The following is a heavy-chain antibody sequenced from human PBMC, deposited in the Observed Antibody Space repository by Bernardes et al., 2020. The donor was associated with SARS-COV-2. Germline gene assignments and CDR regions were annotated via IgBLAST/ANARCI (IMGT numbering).Heavy chain of an antibody. CDR3: ARGNIARSGDAFDF. D-gene: IGHD3-10*01. J-gene: IGHJ3*01. CDR1: GASINSFY. V-gene: IGHV4-59*01. Sequence: SETLSLTCSVSGASINSFYWSWIRQPPGKGLEWIGYIENSGSPNYNPSLKSRVTISADMSRNDFSLKLASVTAADRGVYYCARGNIARSGDAFDFWGQGTEVTITS. CDR2: IENSGSP.